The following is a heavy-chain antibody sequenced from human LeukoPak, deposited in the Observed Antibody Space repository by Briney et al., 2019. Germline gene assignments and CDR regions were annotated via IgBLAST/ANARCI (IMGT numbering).Heavy chain of an antibody. Sequence: ASVKVSCTPSGYTFTCHYMHWVRQAPGQGLEWMGWIHPNSGGTNYAQKFQGRVTMTRDTSISTAYMELSRLRSDDTAVYYCARDNWNYPKGAFDIWGQGTMVTGPS. CDR1: GYTFTCHY. V-gene: IGHV1-2*02. CDR2: IHPNSGGT. J-gene: IGHJ3*02. CDR3: ARDNWNYPKGAFDI. D-gene: IGHD1-7*01.